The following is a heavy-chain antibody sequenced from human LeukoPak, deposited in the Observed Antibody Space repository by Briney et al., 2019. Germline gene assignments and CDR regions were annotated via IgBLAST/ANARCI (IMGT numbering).Heavy chain of an antibody. CDR1: GFTFSSYW. V-gene: IGHV3-7*01. D-gene: IGHD6-6*01. CDR3: ARDPIEYSSSVSYNWFDP. CDR2: IKQDGSEK. J-gene: IGHJ5*02. Sequence: GGSLRLSCAASGFTFSSYWMSWVRQAPGKGLEWVANIKQDGSEKYYVDSVKGRFTISRDNAKNSLYLQMNSLRAEDTAVYYCARDPIEYSSSVSYNWFDPWGQGTLVTVSS.